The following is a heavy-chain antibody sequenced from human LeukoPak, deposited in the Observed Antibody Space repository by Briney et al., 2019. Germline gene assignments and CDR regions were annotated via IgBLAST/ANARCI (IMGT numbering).Heavy chain of an antibody. CDR1: GGSFSGYY. Sequence: SETLSLTCAVYGGSFSGYYWSWIHQPPGKGLEWIGEINHSGSTNYNPSLKSRVTISVDTSKNQFSLKLSSVTAADTAVYYCARGAYYYGSGSSGAFDIWGQGTMVTVSS. CDR2: INHSGST. CDR3: ARGAYYYGSGSSGAFDI. V-gene: IGHV4-34*01. D-gene: IGHD3-10*01. J-gene: IGHJ3*02.